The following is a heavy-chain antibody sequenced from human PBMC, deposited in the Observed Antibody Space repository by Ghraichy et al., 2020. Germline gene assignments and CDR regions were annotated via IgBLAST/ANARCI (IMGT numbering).Heavy chain of an antibody. J-gene: IGHJ4*02. CDR2: ISGSGGST. CDR1: GFTFSSYA. D-gene: IGHD4-17*01. CDR3: ASLPSRTVSYPFDY. V-gene: IGHV3-23*01. Sequence: GGSLRLSCAASGFTFSSYAMSWVRQAPGKGLEWVSAISGSGGSTYYADSVRGRLTISRDNSKNTLYLQMNSLRAEDTAVYYCASLPSRTVSYPFDYWGQGTMVTVSS.